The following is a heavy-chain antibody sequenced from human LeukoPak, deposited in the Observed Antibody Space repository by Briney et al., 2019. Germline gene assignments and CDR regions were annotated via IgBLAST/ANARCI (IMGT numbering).Heavy chain of an antibody. J-gene: IGHJ4*02. Sequence: GGALSLSREASGFTLTKFWMSGVGQAAGRGREGVANIQEDGKKENYVDSVRDGFTIPRHNAQNTINLQINRLRDEHNAGCVCPKDIVGGGVDYWGQGTLVIVSS. D-gene: IGHD2-8*02. CDR2: IQEDGKKE. V-gene: IGHV3-7*01. CDR3: PKDIVGGGVDY. CDR1: GFTLTKFW.